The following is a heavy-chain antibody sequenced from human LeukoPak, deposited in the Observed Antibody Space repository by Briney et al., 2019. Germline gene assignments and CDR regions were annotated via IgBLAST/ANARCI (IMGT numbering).Heavy chain of an antibody. CDR3: ARGATSSTWRAYNWFDP. V-gene: IGHV3-30*04. CDR2: ISYDGSNK. Sequence: GGSLRLSCAASGFTFSSYAMHWVRQAPGKGLEWVAVISYDGSNKYYADSVKGRFTISRDNSKNTLYLQMNSLRAEDTAVYYCARGATSSTWRAYNWFDPWGQGTLVTVSS. D-gene: IGHD6-13*01. CDR1: GFTFSSYA. J-gene: IGHJ5*02.